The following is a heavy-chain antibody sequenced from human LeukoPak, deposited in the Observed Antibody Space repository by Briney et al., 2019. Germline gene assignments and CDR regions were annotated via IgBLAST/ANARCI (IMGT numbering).Heavy chain of an antibody. Sequence: ASVEVSCKASGFTFTSSAVQWVRQARGQRLEWIGWIVVGSGDTNSAQKFQERVTITRDMSTRTAYMELSSLRSEDTAVYYCGADSMPRGVFSYAFDIWGQGTMVTVSS. CDR2: IVVGSGDT. CDR1: GFTFTSSA. CDR3: GADSMPRGVFSYAFDI. J-gene: IGHJ3*02. V-gene: IGHV1-58*01. D-gene: IGHD3-10*01.